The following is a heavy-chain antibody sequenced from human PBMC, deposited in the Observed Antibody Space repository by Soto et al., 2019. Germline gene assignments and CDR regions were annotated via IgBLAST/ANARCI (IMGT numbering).Heavy chain of an antibody. CDR1: GGSISSGDYY. CDR3: ARALVGEWFDP. J-gene: IGHJ5*02. D-gene: IGHD3-10*01. Sequence: SETLSLTCTVSGGSISSGDYYWSWIRQPPGKGLEWIGYIYYSGSTYYNPSLKSRVTISVDTSKNQFSLKLSSVTAADTAVYYCARALVGEWFDPWGQGTLVTVSS. V-gene: IGHV4-30-4*01. CDR2: IYYSGST.